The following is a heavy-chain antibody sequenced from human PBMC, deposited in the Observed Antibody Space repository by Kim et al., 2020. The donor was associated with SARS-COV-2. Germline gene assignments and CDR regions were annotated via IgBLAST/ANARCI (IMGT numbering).Heavy chain of an antibody. CDR1: GYTFTSYY. D-gene: IGHD4-17*01. J-gene: IGHJ4*02. Sequence: ASVKVSCKASGYTFTSYYMHWVRQAPGQGLEWMGIINPSGGSTSYAQKFQGRVTMTRDTSTSTVYMELSSLRSEDTAVYYCSRANRFNDYGGNNDFDYWGQGTLVTVSS. V-gene: IGHV1-46*01. CDR2: INPSGGST. CDR3: SRANRFNDYGGNNDFDY.